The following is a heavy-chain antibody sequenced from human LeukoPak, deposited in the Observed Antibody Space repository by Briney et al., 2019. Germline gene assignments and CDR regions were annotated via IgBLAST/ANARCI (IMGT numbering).Heavy chain of an antibody. J-gene: IGHJ5*02. Sequence: PGGSLRLSCAASGFTFSSYSMNWVRQAPGKGLEWVSSISSSSSYIYYADSVKGRFTISRDNAKKPMYLQMNSLRAEDTAVYYCAKEASGGVTTNWFDPWGQGTLVTVSS. CDR2: ISSSSSYI. V-gene: IGHV3-21*04. D-gene: IGHD3-16*01. CDR1: GFTFSSYS. CDR3: AKEASGGVTTNWFDP.